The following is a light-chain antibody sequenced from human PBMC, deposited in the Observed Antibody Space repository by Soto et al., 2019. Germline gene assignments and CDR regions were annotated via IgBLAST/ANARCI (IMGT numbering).Light chain of an antibody. CDR3: QHRSNWPPVIT. Sequence: EFVLTQSPGTLSLSPGERAALSCRASQTVRNSHLAWYEQKPGQAPRLLIYDASTRATGIPARFSGSGSATDFTLTISSLEPEDFAVYYCQHRSNWPPVITFGQGTRLEIK. J-gene: IGKJ5*01. CDR2: DAS. CDR1: QTVRNSH. V-gene: IGKV3-11*01.